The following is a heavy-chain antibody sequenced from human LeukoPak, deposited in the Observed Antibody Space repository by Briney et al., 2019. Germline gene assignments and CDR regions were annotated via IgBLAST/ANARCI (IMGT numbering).Heavy chain of an antibody. V-gene: IGHV5-51*01. J-gene: IGHJ6*03. D-gene: IGHD5-12*01. CDR1: GYSFTSYW. CDR3: ARVRNVAQGYYYYMDV. Sequence: GEPLKISCKGSGYSFTSYWIGWVRQMPGKGLEWMGIIYPGDSDTRYSPSFQGQVTISADKSISTAYLQWSSLKASDTAMYYCARVRNVAQGYYYYMDVWGKGTTVTVSS. CDR2: IYPGDSDT.